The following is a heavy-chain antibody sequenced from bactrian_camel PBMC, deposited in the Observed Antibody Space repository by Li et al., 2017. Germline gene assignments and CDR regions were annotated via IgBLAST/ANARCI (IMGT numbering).Heavy chain of an antibody. D-gene: IGHD7*01. V-gene: IGHV3S28*01. Sequence: QLVESGGGSVQAGGSLRLSCVAHGSTYCMGWFRQAPGKGREGVATIYTDPYISDDGTYADSVKGRFTISKDNAKNTLYLQMNGLKPDDTGMYYCAAGWKGESAWWVPSLTLSPSRWGTWGQGTQVTVS. CDR3: AAGWKGESAWWVPSLTLSPSRWGT. CDR1: GSTYC. CDR2: IYTDPYIS. J-gene: IGHJ4*01.